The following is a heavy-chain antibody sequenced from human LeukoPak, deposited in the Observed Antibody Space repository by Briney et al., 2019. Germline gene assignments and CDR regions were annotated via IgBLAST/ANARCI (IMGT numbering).Heavy chain of an antibody. J-gene: IGHJ6*02. D-gene: IGHD5-18*01. CDR1: GGSISSYY. CDR2: IYYSGST. Sequence: SETLSLTCTVSGGSISSYYWSWIRQPPGKGLEWIGYIYYSGSTNYNPSLKSRVTISVDTSKNQFSLKLSSVTAADTAVYYCARGNSSRGYSYGPSTYGMDVWGQGTTVTVSS. CDR3: ARGNSSRGYSYGPSTYGMDV. V-gene: IGHV4-59*12.